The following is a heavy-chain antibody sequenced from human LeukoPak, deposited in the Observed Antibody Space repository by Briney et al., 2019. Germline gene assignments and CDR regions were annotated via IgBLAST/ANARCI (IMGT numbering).Heavy chain of an antibody. CDR3: AKAELGVDTFFDY. J-gene: IGHJ4*02. CDR2: IYSGGNT. D-gene: IGHD3-3*01. CDR1: GFTVSSNY. V-gene: IGHV3-53*01. Sequence: GGSLRLSCAASGFTVSSNYMSWVRQAPGKGLEWVSVIYSGGNTFYADFVKGRFTISRDNSKNTLYLQMNSLRAEDTAFYYCAKAELGVDTFFDYWGQGTLVTVSS.